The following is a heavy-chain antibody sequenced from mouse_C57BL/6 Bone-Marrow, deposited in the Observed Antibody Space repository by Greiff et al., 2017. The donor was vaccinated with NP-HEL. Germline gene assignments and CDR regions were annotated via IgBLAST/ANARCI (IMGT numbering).Heavy chain of an antibody. CDR2: IYPGSGST. Sequence: QVQLQQPGAELVKPGASVKMSCKASGYTFTSYWITWVKQRPGQGLEWIGDIYPGSGSTNYNEKFKSKATLTVDTSSSTAYMQLSSLTSEDSAVYYCARRYDGSGGGAMDYWGQGTSVTVSS. V-gene: IGHV1-55*01. J-gene: IGHJ4*01. CDR3: ARRYDGSGGGAMDY. CDR1: GYTFTSYW. D-gene: IGHD1-1*01.